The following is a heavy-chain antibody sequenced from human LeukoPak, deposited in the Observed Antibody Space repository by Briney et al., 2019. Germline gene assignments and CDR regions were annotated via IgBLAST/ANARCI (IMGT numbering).Heavy chain of an antibody. J-gene: IGHJ4*01. Sequence: GGSLRLSCAASGFTFSSYWMSWVRQAPGKGLEWVANIKQDGSEKYYVDSVKGRFTISRDNAKNSLYLQMNSLRAEDTAVYYCARAYYYDSSGYGFDYWGHGTLVTVSS. CDR3: ARAYYYDSSGYGFDY. CDR1: GFTFSSYW. D-gene: IGHD3-22*01. CDR2: IKQDGSEK. V-gene: IGHV3-7*04.